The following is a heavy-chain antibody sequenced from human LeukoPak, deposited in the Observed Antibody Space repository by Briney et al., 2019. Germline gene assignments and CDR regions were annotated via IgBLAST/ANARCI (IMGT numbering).Heavy chain of an antibody. V-gene: IGHV3-30-3*01. J-gene: IGHJ4*02. Sequence: PGGSLRLSCAASGFTFSSYAMHWVRQAPGKGLEWVAVISYDGSNKYYADSVKGRFTISRDNSKNTLYLQMNSLRAEDTAVYYCARGEFGIDYCSGGSCYSQGYYFDYWGQGTLVTVSS. D-gene: IGHD2-15*01. CDR1: GFTFSSYA. CDR3: ARGEFGIDYCSGGSCYSQGYYFDY. CDR2: ISYDGSNK.